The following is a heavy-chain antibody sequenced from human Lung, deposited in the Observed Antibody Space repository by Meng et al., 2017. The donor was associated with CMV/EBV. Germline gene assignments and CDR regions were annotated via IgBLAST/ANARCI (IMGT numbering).Heavy chain of an antibody. D-gene: IGHD5-18*01. CDR3: AKTLTGYGCDDS. CDR1: GFTFNSYA. CDR2: ISDSGNSS. J-gene: IGHJ5*01. V-gene: IGHV3-23*01. Sequence: SXPASGFTFNSYAMTWDRQAPGKGLEWVSLISDSGNSSYYADSVKGRFIISRDNTKKLVYLQMKSLRADATAIYYCAKTLTGYGCDDSWGQGTWVTVSS.